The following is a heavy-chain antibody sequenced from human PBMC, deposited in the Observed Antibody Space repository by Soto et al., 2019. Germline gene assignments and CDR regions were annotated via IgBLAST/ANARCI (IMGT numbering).Heavy chain of an antibody. V-gene: IGHV1-18*01. J-gene: IGHJ4*02. CDR2: ISAYNGNT. CDR3: ARGGTSYYYDSSGKLDDY. Sequence: QVQLVQSGAEVKKPGASVKVSCKASGYTFTSYGISWVRQAPGQGLEWMGWISAYNGNTNYAQKLHRRVTMTTDTSTSTAYMELRSLRSDDTAVYYCARGGTSYYYDSSGKLDDYWGQGTLVTVSS. D-gene: IGHD3-22*01. CDR1: GYTFTSYG.